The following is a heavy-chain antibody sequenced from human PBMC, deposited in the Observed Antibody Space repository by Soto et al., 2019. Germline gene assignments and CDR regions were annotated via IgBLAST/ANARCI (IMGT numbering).Heavy chain of an antibody. J-gene: IGHJ4*02. D-gene: IGHD3-9*01. CDR3: ARHYDILTGYSNPFDY. V-gene: IGHV5-51*01. Sequence: GESLKISCKGSGYSFTSYWIGWVRQMPGKGLEWMGIIYPGDSDTRYSPSFQGQVTISADKSISTAYLQWSSLKASDTAMYYCARHYDILTGYSNPFDYWGQGTLVTVPS. CDR2: IYPGDSDT. CDR1: GYSFTSYW.